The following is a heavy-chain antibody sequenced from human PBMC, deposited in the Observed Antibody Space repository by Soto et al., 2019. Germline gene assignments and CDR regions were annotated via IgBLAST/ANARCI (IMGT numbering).Heavy chain of an antibody. CDR2: ISWDGGST. J-gene: IGHJ6*02. D-gene: IGHD2-2*02. CDR3: AKDICSSTSCYRGYYYYGMEV. Sequence: PVGSLRLSCASSVFTFDDYTMHCVRQAPGKCLEWVSLISWDGGSTYYADSVKGRFTISRDNSKNSLYLQMNSLRTEDTALYYCAKDICSSTSCYRGYYYYGMEVWGQGTSDTVSS. V-gene: IGHV3-43*01. CDR1: VFTFDDYT.